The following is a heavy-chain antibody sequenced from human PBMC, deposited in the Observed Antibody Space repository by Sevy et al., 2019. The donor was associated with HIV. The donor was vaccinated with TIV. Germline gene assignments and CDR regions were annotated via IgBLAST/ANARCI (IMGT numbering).Heavy chain of an antibody. CDR2: IRSKAYGGTT. Sequence: GGSLRLSCTASGFTFGDYAMSWFRQAPGKGLEWVGFIRSKAYGGTTEYAASVKGRFTISRDDSKSIAYLQMNSLKTEDTAVYYCTPQIAVAGLDDYWGQGTLVTVSS. CDR3: TPQIAVAGLDDY. CDR1: GFTFGDYA. D-gene: IGHD6-19*01. V-gene: IGHV3-49*03. J-gene: IGHJ4*02.